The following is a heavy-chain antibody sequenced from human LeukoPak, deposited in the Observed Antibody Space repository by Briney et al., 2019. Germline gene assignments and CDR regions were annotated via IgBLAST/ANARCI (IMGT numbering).Heavy chain of an antibody. D-gene: IGHD3-10*01. CDR1: GFTVSSNY. V-gene: IGHV3-7*03. J-gene: IGHJ4*02. CDR2: IKQDASEK. CDR3: ARRGNYGPGTQEY. Sequence: PGRSLRLSCAASGFTVSSNYMTWVRQAPGKGLEWVANIKQDASEKCYVDSVKGRFTISRDNAKNLLYLQMNSLRVQDTALYYCARRGNYGPGTQEYWGQGTLVTVSS.